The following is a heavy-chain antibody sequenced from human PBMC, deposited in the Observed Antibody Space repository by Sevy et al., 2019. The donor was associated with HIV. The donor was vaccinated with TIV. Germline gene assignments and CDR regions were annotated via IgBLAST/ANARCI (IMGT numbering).Heavy chain of an antibody. V-gene: IGHV4-59*12. CDR3: ARLKGGYCSTAGCSTLDY. CDR1: GGSISSYY. D-gene: IGHD2-2*02. J-gene: IGHJ4*02. Sequence: SETLSLTCTVSGGSISSYYWSWIRQPPGKGLEWIGYMYHSGSTNYNPSLKSRVTRSVDTSKNQFSLKLSSVTAADTAVYYCARLKGGYCSTAGCSTLDYWGQGTLVTVSS. CDR2: MYHSGST.